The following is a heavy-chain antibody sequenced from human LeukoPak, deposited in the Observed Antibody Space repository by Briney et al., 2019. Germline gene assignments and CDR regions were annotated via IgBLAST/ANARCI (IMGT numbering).Heavy chain of an antibody. CDR1: GGSFSGYY. Sequence: ASETLSLTCAVYGGSFSGYYWSWIRQPPGKGLEWIGEINHSGSTNYNPSLKSRVTISVDTSKNQFSLKLSSVTAADTAVYYCARGRGKHIVVVTAIGAEYFQHWGQGTLVTVSS. D-gene: IGHD2-21*02. CDR3: ARGRGKHIVVVTAIGAEYFQH. CDR2: INHSGST. J-gene: IGHJ1*01. V-gene: IGHV4-34*01.